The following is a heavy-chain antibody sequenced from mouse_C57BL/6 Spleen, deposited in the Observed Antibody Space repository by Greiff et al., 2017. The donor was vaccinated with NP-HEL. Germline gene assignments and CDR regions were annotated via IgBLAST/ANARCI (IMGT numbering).Heavy chain of an antibody. CDR2: ISNGGGST. J-gene: IGHJ3*01. CDR3: ARQATGLGGFAY. V-gene: IGHV5-12*01. D-gene: IGHD4-1*01. CDR1: GFTFSDYY. Sequence: DVQLVESGGGLVQPGGSLKLSCAASGFTFSDYYMYWVRQTPEKRLEWVAYISNGGGSTYYPDTVKGRFTISRDNAKNTLYLQMSRLKSEDTAMYYCARQATGLGGFAYWGQGTLVTVSA.